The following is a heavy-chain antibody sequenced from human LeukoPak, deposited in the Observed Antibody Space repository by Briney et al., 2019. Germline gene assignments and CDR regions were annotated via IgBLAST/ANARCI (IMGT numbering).Heavy chain of an antibody. CDR2: ITAYNGNT. CDR3: ARDTPTRITIFGVDNQYDY. Sequence: SVKVSCKASGYTFTSYGISWVRQAPGKGLEWLGWITAYNGNTNYAQKLQGRVTMTTDTSTSTAYMELRSLRSDDTAVYYCARDTPTRITIFGVDNQYDYWGQGTLVTVSS. D-gene: IGHD3-3*01. J-gene: IGHJ4*02. CDR1: GYTFTSYG. V-gene: IGHV1-18*01.